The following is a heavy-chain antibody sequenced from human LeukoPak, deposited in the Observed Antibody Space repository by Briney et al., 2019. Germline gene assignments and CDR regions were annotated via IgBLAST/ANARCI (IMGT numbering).Heavy chain of an antibody. Sequence: GASLRLSCAASGYKFNSYAMVWVRQAPGKGLEWVSGITDSGGTTYYADSVKGRFTISRDNSKSTLYLQMNSLRAEDTAIYYCAKVLLPQVSTTHLDCWGQGTLVTVSP. CDR2: ITDSGGTT. J-gene: IGHJ4*02. CDR3: AKVLLPQVSTTHLDC. CDR1: GYKFNSYA. V-gene: IGHV3-23*01. D-gene: IGHD5/OR15-5a*01.